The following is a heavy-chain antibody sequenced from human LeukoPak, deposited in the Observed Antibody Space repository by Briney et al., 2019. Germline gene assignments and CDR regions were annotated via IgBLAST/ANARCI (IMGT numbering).Heavy chain of an antibody. CDR1: RDTFSTYG. V-gene: IGHV1-69*06. CDR2: IIPMIGTP. Sequence: PPASVKVSCKASRDTFSTYGLTWVRQAPGQGLEWMGGIIPMIGTPNYAQKFQGRVTITADKSTSTAYMELGGLRSEDTAVYYCATWDYARDPVFFDDWGQGTLVTVSS. CDR3: ATWDYARDPVFFDD. J-gene: IGHJ4*02. D-gene: IGHD4-17*01.